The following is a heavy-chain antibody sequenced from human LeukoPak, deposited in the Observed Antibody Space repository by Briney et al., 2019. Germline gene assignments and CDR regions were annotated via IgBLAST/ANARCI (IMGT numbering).Heavy chain of an antibody. CDR2: INTDGSST. Sequence: PGGSLRLSCAASGLTFSSYWMHWVRQAPGKGLVWVSRINTDGSSTSYADSVKGRFTISRDNAKNTLYLQMNSLRAEDTAVYYCAKPYDSTNYYFDYWGQGTLVTVSS. J-gene: IGHJ4*02. CDR1: GLTFSSYW. D-gene: IGHD3-22*01. V-gene: IGHV3-74*01. CDR3: AKPYDSTNYYFDY.